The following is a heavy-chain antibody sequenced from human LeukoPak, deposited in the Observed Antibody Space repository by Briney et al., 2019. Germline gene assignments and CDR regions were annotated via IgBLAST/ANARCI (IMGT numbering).Heavy chain of an antibody. CDR3: VKDRAVDY. D-gene: IGHD3-10*01. J-gene: IGHJ4*02. V-gene: IGHV3-64D*06. Sequence: GCLRLSSSASRFSFTSYTMHCVRHAPEKGLEYVSSISSKGGPTYYADSVKGRFTISRDDSKNTLYLQMSSLRTEDTAVYYCVKDRAVDYWGQGTLVTVSS. CDR1: RFSFTSYT. CDR2: ISSKGGPT.